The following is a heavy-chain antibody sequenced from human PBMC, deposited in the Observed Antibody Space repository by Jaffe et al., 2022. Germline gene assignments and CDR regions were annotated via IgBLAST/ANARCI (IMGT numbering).Heavy chain of an antibody. Sequence: QLQLQESGPGLVKPSETLSLTCTVSGGSISSSSYYWGWIRQPPGKGLEWIGSIYYSGSTYYNPSLKSRVTISVDTSKNQFSLKLSSVTAADTAVYYCARLQGIAVAATGWGQGTLVTVSS. V-gene: IGHV4-39*01. D-gene: IGHD6-19*01. CDR1: GGSISSSSYY. J-gene: IGHJ4*02. CDR2: IYYSGST. CDR3: ARLQGIAVAATG.